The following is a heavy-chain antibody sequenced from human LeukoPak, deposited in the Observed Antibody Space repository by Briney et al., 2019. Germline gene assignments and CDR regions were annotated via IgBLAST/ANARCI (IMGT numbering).Heavy chain of an antibody. CDR2: INSDGSST. V-gene: IGHV3-74*01. CDR3: ARQYSSSWPPFYYYYYMDV. CDR1: GFTFSSYW. Sequence: GGSLRLSCAASGFTFSSYWMHWVRQAPGKGLVWVSRINSDGSSTSYADSVKGRFTISRDNAKNTLYLQMNSLRAEDTAVYYCARQYSSSWPPFYYYYYMDVWGKGTTVTVSS. D-gene: IGHD6-13*01. J-gene: IGHJ6*03.